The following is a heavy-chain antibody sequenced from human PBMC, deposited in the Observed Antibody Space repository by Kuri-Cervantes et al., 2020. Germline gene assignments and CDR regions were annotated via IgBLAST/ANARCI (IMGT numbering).Heavy chain of an antibody. CDR1: GYTFTSYA. V-gene: IGHV1-3*02. D-gene: IGHD3-22*01. CDR2: SNAGNGNT. CDR3: AIGDKYYYDSQRY. Sequence: ASVKVSCKASGYTFTSYAMHWVRQAPGQRLEWMGWSNAGNGNTKYSQEFQGRVTITRDTSASTAYMELSSLRSEDTAVYYCAIGDKYYYDSQRYWGQGILVTVSS. J-gene: IGHJ4*02.